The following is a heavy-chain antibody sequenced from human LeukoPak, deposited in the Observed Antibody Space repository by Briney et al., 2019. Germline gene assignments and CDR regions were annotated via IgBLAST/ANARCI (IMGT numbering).Heavy chain of an antibody. CDR1: GGSFSGFY. D-gene: IGHD6-13*01. CDR3: ARQMGGSSRGWYYYYGMDV. Sequence: SSETLSLTCAVYGGSFSGFYWSWIRQPPGKGLEWIGYIYYSGSTNYNPSLKSRVTISVDTSKNQFSLKLSSVTAADTAVYYCARQMGGSSRGWYYYYGMDVWGQGTTVTVSS. CDR2: IYYSGST. V-gene: IGHV4-59*08. J-gene: IGHJ6*02.